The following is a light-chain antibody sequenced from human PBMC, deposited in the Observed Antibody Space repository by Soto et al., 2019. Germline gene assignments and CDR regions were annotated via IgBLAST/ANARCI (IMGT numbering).Light chain of an antibody. CDR2: DAS. V-gene: IGKV1-33*01. CDR3: QQYDIIPRN. Sequence: DIQMTQSPSSLSASVGDRVTITCQASQDISNYLNWYQQKPGKAPKLLIYDASNLETGVPSRFSGSGSGTDFTFTISSLQPEDIATYYCQQYDIIPRNFGQGTRLEIK. J-gene: IGKJ5*01. CDR1: QDISNY.